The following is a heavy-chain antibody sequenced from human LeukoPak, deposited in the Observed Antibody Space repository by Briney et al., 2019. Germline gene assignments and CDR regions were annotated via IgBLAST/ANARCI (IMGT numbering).Heavy chain of an antibody. V-gene: IGHV4-34*01. Sequence: PSETLSLTCAVYGGSFSGYYWSWIRQPPGKGLEWIGEINHSGSTNYNPSLKSRVTISVDTSKNQFSLKLSSVTAADTAVYYCARGSRFGELVDYFDYWGQGTLVTVSS. CDR3: ARGSRFGELVDYFDY. CDR2: INHSGST. CDR1: GGSFSGYY. D-gene: IGHD3-10*01. J-gene: IGHJ4*02.